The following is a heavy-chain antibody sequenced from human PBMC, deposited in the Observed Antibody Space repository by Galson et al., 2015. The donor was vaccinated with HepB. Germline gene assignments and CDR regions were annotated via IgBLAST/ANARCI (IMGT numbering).Heavy chain of an antibody. CDR2: ISYDGSNK. CDR3: AKDMGHVDTALNG. CDR1: GFTFSSYG. D-gene: IGHD5-18*01. Sequence: SLRLSCAASGFTFSSYGMHWVRQAPGKGLEWVAVISYDGSNKYYADSVKGRFTISRDNSKNTLYLQMNSLRAEDTAVYYCAKDMGHVDTALNGWGQGTLVTVSS. V-gene: IGHV3-30*18. J-gene: IGHJ4*02.